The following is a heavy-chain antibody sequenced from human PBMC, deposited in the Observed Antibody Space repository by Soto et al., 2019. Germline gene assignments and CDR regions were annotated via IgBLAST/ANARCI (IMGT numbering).Heavy chain of an antibody. D-gene: IGHD3-10*01. CDR2: INHSGST. J-gene: IGHJ6*03. CDR1: GGSFSGYY. CDR3: ARVWFGRKKPSPAPGYRYMDV. Sequence: SETLSLTCAVYGGSFSGYYWSWLRQPPGKGLEWIGEINHSGSTNYNPSLKSRVTISVDTSKNQFSLKLSSVTAADTAVYYCARVWFGRKKPSPAPGYRYMDVWGKGTTVTVSS. V-gene: IGHV4-34*01.